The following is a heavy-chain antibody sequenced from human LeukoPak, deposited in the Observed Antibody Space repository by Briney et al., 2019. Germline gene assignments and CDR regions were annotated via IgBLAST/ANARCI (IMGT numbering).Heavy chain of an antibody. Sequence: SVKVSCKASGGTFSSYAISWVRQAPGQGLEWMGGIIPIFGTANYAQKFQGRVTITADESTSTAYMELSSLRSEDTAVYYCARVLSQPTYYFDYWGQGTLVTVSS. CDR3: ARVLSQPTYYFDY. CDR2: IIPIFGTA. CDR1: GGTFSSYA. D-gene: IGHD2-2*01. V-gene: IGHV1-69*01. J-gene: IGHJ4*02.